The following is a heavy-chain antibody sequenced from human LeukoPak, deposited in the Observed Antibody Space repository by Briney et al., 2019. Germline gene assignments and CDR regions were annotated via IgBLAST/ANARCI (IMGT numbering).Heavy chain of an antibody. CDR3: ARDYDNYYYYLDV. D-gene: IGHD3-16*01. V-gene: IGHV4-61*02. J-gene: IGHJ6*03. CDR1: GGSISSGGYY. CDR2: IYTSGSN. Sequence: SQTLSLTCTASGGSISSGGYYWSWMRQPAGKGLEWIGRIYTSGSNNYDPSLKSRVTISVDTSKNQFSLTLISVTAADTAVYYCARDYDNYYYYLDVWGKGTTVTVSS.